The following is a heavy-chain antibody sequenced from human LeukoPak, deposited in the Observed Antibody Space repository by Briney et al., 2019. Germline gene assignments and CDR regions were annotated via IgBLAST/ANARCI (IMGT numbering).Heavy chain of an antibody. Sequence: GSLRLSCAASGFTFSSYAMSWVRQAPGQGLEWVSAISGSGGSTYYADSVKGRFTISRDNSKNTLYLQMNSLRAEDTAVYYCAKTNKAAPWSYFDYWGQGTLVTVSS. CDR1: GFTFSSYA. CDR2: ISGSGGST. V-gene: IGHV3-23*01. D-gene: IGHD6-13*01. CDR3: AKTNKAAPWSYFDY. J-gene: IGHJ4*02.